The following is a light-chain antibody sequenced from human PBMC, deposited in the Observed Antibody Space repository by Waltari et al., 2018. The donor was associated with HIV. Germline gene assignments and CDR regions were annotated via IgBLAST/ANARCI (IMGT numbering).Light chain of an antibody. V-gene: IGKV4-1*01. CDR1: RTILFSSDNRDC. CDR3: QQYYTLGPT. Sequence: DIVMTQSPNSLAVSLGERANINCRSRRTILFSSDNRDCLAWYQQKPGQSPKVLIYWASTRGSGVPARFSGSGSGTNFSLTISALQTEDVALYYCQQYYTLGPTFGGGTKVEIK. J-gene: IGKJ4*01. CDR2: WAS.